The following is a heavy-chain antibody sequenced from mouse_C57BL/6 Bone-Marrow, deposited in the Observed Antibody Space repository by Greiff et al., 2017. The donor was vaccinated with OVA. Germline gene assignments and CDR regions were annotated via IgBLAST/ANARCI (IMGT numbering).Heavy chain of an antibody. J-gene: IGHJ2*01. V-gene: IGHV5-9*01. D-gene: IGHD1-1*01. CDR2: ISGGGGNT. CDR3: ASFYYYGSSLDY. Sequence: EVKLVESGGGLVKPGGSLKLSCAASGFTFSSYTMSWVRQTPEKRLEWVATISGGGGNTYYPDSVKGRFTISRDNAKNTLYLQMSSLRSEDTALYYCASFYYYGSSLDYWGQGTTLTVSS. CDR1: GFTFSSYT.